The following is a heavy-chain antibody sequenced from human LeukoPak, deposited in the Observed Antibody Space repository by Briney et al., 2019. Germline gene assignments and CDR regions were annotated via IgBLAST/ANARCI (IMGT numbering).Heavy chain of an antibody. Sequence: PGGSLRLSCVASGFTFSRYGMHWVRQAPGKGLEWVAVILFDGSKEFYTDSVRGRFTISRDNSKNTLYLQMNSLRAEDTAVYYCAREDCSSTSCYVDYWGQGTLVTVSS. CDR1: GFTFSRYG. V-gene: IGHV3-33*01. CDR2: ILFDGSKE. J-gene: IGHJ4*02. D-gene: IGHD2-2*01. CDR3: AREDCSSTSCYVDY.